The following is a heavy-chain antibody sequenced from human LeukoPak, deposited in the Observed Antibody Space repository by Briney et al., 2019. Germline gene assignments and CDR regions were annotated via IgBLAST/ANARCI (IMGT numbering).Heavy chain of an antibody. V-gene: IGHV3-74*01. CDR2: INGDGDST. Sequence: GGSLRLSCAASGFTFSNFWMHWVRQVPGKGLVWVSRINGDGDSTNYADSVEGRFTIYRDNAKNTLYLQMNSLRAEDTAVYYCASGYCRGGGCHKTNSPFDYWGQGTLVTVSS. CDR1: GFTFSNFW. J-gene: IGHJ4*02. D-gene: IGHD2-15*01. CDR3: ASGYCRGGGCHKTNSPFDY.